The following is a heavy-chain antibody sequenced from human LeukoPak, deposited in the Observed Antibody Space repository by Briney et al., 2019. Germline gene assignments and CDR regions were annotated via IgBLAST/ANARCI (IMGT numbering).Heavy chain of an antibody. V-gene: IGHV1-69*01. Sequence: SVKVSCKAAGGTFSSYAISWVRQAPGQGLEWMGGIIPIFGTANYAQKFQGRVTITADESTSTAYMELSSLRSEDTAVYYCARGHSSSWSDAFDIWGQGTMVTVSS. CDR2: IIPIFGTA. D-gene: IGHD6-13*01. CDR1: GGTFSSYA. CDR3: ARGHSSSWSDAFDI. J-gene: IGHJ3*02.